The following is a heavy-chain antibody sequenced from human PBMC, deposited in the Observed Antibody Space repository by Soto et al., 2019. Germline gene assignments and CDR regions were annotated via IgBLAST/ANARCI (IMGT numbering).Heavy chain of an antibody. V-gene: IGHV1-69*06. Sequence: QVRLVQSGAEVKKPGSSVKVSCKVSGGTFSKYSLSWVRQTPGQGLEWMGGITPFVDTSNYAQRFLGRVTITADKSPNTAFLEVGGLKYEDPALFFCASTSYCNGSSCYSRHYYGMDVWGQGTTVTVSS. J-gene: IGHJ6*02. CDR1: GGTFSKYS. CDR2: ITPFVDTS. CDR3: ASTSYCNGSSCYSRHYYGMDV. D-gene: IGHD2-21*01.